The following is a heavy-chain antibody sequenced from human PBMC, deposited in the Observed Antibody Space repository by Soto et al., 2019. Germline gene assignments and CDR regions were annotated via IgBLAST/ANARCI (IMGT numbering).Heavy chain of an antibody. CDR1: GYTFTSYG. D-gene: IGHD2-15*01. CDR3: ARDPVVVVAATELNLDY. V-gene: IGHV1-18*04. CDR2: ISAYNGNT. J-gene: IGHJ4*02. Sequence: VASVKVSCKASGYTFTSYGISWVRQAPGQGLEWMGWISAYNGNTNYAQKLQGRVTMTTDTSTSTAYMELRSLRSDDTAVYYCARDPVVVVAATELNLDYWGQGTLVTVSS.